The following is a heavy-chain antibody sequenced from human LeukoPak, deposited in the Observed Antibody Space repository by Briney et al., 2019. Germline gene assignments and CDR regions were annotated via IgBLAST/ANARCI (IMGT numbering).Heavy chain of an antibody. CDR3: AREVYSGYCSSTSCYSWFDP. D-gene: IGHD2-2*03. J-gene: IGHJ5*02. V-gene: IGHV1-18*01. CDR1: GYTFTDYH. CDR2: ISAYNGNT. Sequence: ASVKVSCKTSGYTFTDYHINWVRQAPGQGLEWMGWISAYNGNTNYAQKLQGRVTMTTDTSTSTAYMELRSLRSDDTAVYYCAREVYSGYCSSTSCYSWFDPWGQGTLVTVSS.